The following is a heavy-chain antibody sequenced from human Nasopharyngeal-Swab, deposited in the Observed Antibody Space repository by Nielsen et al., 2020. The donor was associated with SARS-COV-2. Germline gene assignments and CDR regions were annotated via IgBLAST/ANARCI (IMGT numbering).Heavy chain of an antibody. V-gene: IGHV3-7*01. CDR2: IKQDGSEK. CDR3: ARSRIDY. J-gene: IGHJ4*02. Sequence: GGSLRLSCAASGFTFSYYWMSWVRQAPGKGLEWVANIKQDGSEKYYVDSVKGRFTISRDNAKNSVYLQMNSLRAEDTAVYYCARSRIDYWRQGTLVTVSS. CDR1: GFTFSYYW.